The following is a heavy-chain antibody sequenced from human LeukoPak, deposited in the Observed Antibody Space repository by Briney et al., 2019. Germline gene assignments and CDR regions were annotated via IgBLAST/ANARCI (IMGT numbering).Heavy chain of an antibody. CDR3: ARGRDYSNYDGSSGPEANYYFDY. V-gene: IGHV4-34*01. Sequence: SETLSLTCAVYVGSFSGYYWSWLRQPPGKGLEGCGETNHSGSTNYNPSLKSRVTISVDTSKHQFSLKLSSVTAADTAVYYCARGRDYSNYDGSSGPEANYYFDYWGQGTLFTVSS. CDR2: TNHSGST. J-gene: IGHJ4*02. D-gene: IGHD4-11*01. CDR1: VGSFSGYY.